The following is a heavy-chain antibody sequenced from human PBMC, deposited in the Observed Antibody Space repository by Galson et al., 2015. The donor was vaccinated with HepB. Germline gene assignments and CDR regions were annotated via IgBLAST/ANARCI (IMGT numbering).Heavy chain of an antibody. CDR1: GFTFSTYW. J-gene: IGHJ2*01. CDR3: ARESCGWYSYPDH. CDR2: IDSDGSRI. D-gene: IGHD6-19*01. Sequence: SLRLSCAASGFTFSTYWMHWVRQVPGKGLVWVSRIDSDGSRITYADSVRGRFTISRDNAKSTLSLQMNSLRAEDTALYYCARESCGWYSYPDHWGRGTLFTVTS. V-gene: IGHV3-74*03.